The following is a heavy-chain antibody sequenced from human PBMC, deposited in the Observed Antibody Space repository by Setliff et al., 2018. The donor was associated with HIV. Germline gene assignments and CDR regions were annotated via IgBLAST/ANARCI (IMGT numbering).Heavy chain of an antibody. J-gene: IGHJ4*02. CDR3: ARRVILSYGYYFDY. D-gene: IGHD3-16*02. Sequence: PSETLSLTCTVSGGSISSSRYSWGWIRQPPGKGLEWIGSIYYSGNTYYNPSLKSRVTISVDTSKNQFSLKLSSVTAADTAVYHCARRVILSYGYYFDYWGQGTLVTVSS. CDR1: GGSISSSRYS. V-gene: IGHV4-39*01. CDR2: IYYSGNT.